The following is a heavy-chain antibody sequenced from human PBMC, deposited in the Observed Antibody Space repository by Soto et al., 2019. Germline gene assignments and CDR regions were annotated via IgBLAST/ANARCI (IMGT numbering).Heavy chain of an antibody. CDR3: ARGPRYCSTTTCFAGVTWFDP. Sequence: SVKPTCKTSGYIFTSYGIAWVRQATGQGLEWLGWVSGYNGNTNYAQKVQGRVTMTTDKSTDTAYMDLRSLTSDDTAVYYCARGPRYCSTTTCFAGVTWFDPWGQGTPVTVSS. CDR1: GYIFTSYG. J-gene: IGHJ5*02. CDR2: VSGYNGNT. D-gene: IGHD2-2*01. V-gene: IGHV1-18*04.